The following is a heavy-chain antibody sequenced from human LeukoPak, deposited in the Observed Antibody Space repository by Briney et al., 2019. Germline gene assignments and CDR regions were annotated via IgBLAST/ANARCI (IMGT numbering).Heavy chain of an antibody. V-gene: IGHV1-69*04. CDR3: ARDTGLLWFGEIDY. Sequence: SVKVSCKASGGTFSSYAISWVRQAPGQGLEWMGRIIPILGIANYAQKFQGRVTITADKSTSTAYMELSSLRSEDTAVYYCARDTGLLWFGEIDYWGQGTLVTVSS. J-gene: IGHJ4*02. CDR2: IIPILGIA. D-gene: IGHD3-10*01. CDR1: GGTFSSYA.